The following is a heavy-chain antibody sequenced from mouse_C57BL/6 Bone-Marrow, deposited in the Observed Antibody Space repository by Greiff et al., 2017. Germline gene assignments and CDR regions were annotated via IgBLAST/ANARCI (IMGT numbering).Heavy chain of an antibody. V-gene: IGHV14-4*01. CDR1: GFNIKDDY. D-gene: IGHD1-1*01. CDR2: IDPENGDT. Sequence: EVQLQQSGAELVRPGASVKLSCTASGFNIKDDYMHWVKQRPEQGLEWIGWIDPENGDTEYASKFQGKATITADKSSNTAYLQLSSLTSEDTAVYYCTTGRFITTVVATNFDVWGTGTTVTVSS. J-gene: IGHJ1*03. CDR3: TTGRFITTVVATNFDV.